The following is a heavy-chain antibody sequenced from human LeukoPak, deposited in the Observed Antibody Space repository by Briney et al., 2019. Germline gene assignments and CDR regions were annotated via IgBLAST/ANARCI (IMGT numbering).Heavy chain of an antibody. CDR2: ISYDGKTQ. CDR1: GFTFSIYG. CDR3: AKEGSSGFIDS. J-gene: IGHJ4*02. Sequence: GGSLRLSCAASGFTFSIYGMHWVRQAPGKGLEWVAVISYDGKTQYYADSVKGRFTFSRDNSRNTLYLQMNSLRPEDTAIFYCAKEGSSGFIDSWGRGTLVTVSS. D-gene: IGHD6-19*01. V-gene: IGHV3-30*18.